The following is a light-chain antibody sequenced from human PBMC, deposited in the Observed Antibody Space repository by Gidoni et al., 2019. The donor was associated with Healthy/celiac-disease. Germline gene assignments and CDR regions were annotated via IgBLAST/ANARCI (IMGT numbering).Light chain of an antibody. V-gene: IGKV1-39*01. CDR2: AAA. Sequence: DIQMTQSPSSLSASVGDRVTITCRASQSIRSYLNWYQQKPGKAPKLLIYAAASLQSGVPSRFSGSGSGTDFTLTISSLQPEDFATYYGQQSDSTPLTFGGGTKVEIK. CDR1: QSIRSY. CDR3: QQSDSTPLT. J-gene: IGKJ4*01.